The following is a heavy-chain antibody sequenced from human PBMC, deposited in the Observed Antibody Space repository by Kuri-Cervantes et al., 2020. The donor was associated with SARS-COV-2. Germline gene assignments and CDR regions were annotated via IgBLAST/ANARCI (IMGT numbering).Heavy chain of an antibody. J-gene: IGHJ4*02. CDR1: GFTFSSYG. CDR3: AKELST. D-gene: IGHD2-15*01. CDR2: IRYDGTKN. Sequence: GESLKISCAASGFTFSSYGMHWLRQAPGKGLEWVAFIRYDGTKNFYLDSVKGRFTISRDNSKSTLYLQMNSLRSEDTAVYYCAKELSTGGQGTLVTVSS. V-gene: IGHV3-30*02.